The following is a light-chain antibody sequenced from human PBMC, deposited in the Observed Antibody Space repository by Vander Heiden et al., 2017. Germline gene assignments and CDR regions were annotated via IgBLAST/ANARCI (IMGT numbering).Light chain of an antibody. CDR2: GAS. Sequence: EIVLTQSPGTLSLSPGERATLSCRASQSVSASKIAWYQQKPGQAPRLVIYGASSRANGMPDRFSGSGSGTDFTLTISRLEPEDFAVYYCQQFGSSPWTFGLGTKVEIK. J-gene: IGKJ1*01. CDR3: QQFGSSPWT. V-gene: IGKV3-20*01. CDR1: QSVSASK.